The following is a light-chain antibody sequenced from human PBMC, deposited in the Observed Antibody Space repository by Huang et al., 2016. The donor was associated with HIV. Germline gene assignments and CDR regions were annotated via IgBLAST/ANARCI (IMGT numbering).Light chain of an antibody. CDR3: QQYGRT. Sequence: DIVLTQSPDSLAVSLGERATINCKSSQNVLSASNNKNYLAWYQLKPGQPPKVLIYWASTRESGVPDRFSGSGSGTDFTLSISSLEPEDFAVYYCQQYGRTFGQGTKVEIK. J-gene: IGKJ1*01. CDR1: QNVLSASNNKNY. V-gene: IGKV4-1*01. CDR2: WAS.